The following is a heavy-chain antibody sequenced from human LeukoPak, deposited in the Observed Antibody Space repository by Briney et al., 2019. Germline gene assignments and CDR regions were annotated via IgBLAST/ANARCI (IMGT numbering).Heavy chain of an antibody. J-gene: IGHJ4*02. CDR1: GGSISSSSYY. V-gene: IGHV4-39*01. CDR2: IYYSGST. Sequence: SETLSLTCTVSGGSISSSSYYWGWIRQPPGKGLEWIGSIYYSGSTYYNPSLKSRVTISVDTSKNQFSLKLSSVTAADTAVYYCATRPSYGDSEAFDYWGQGTLVTVSS. D-gene: IGHD4-17*01. CDR3: ATRPSYGDSEAFDY.